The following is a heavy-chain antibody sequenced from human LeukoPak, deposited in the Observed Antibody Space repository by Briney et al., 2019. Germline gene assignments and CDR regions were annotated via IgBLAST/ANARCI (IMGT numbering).Heavy chain of an antibody. CDR3: ARNRRGYSYGTLYYFDY. CDR2: IYYSGTT. CDR1: GGSISSSDYY. V-gene: IGHV4-39*01. Sequence: PSETLSLTCTVSGGSISSSDYYWGWIRQPPGKGLEWIANIYYSGTTYYHPSLKSRVTISVDTSKNQFSLKLNSVTAADTAVYFCARNRRGYSYGTLYYFDYWGQGTLVTVPS. D-gene: IGHD5-18*01. J-gene: IGHJ4*02.